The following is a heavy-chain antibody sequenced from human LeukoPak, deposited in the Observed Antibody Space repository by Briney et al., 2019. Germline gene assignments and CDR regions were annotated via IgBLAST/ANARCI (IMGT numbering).Heavy chain of an antibody. CDR3: ARGPYSYDSSGAFDI. CDR2: ISSSGST. CDR1: GNSISSGDYY. D-gene: IGHD3-22*01. Sequence: PSETLSLTCTVSGNSISSGDYYWSWIRQPAGKGLEWIGRISSSGSTNYNPSLKSRVTISVDTSKNQFSLKLSSVTAADTAVYFCARGPYSYDSSGAFDIWGQGTMVTVSS. J-gene: IGHJ3*02. V-gene: IGHV4-61*02.